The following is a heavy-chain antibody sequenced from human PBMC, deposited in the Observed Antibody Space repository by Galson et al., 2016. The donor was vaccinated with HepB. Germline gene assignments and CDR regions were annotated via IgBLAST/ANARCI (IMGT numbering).Heavy chain of an antibody. CDR3: ARDSAGSFDL. J-gene: IGHJ2*01. D-gene: IGHD3-10*01. V-gene: IGHV4-39*07. CDR1: GGSISRSSDY. Sequence: SETLSLTCSVSGGSISRSSDYWGWIRQPPGKGLEWIGTIYYSGSTYYNPSLNSRVTISVDTSKNQFSLKVSSVTAADTAVYYCARDSAGSFDLWGRGTLVTVAS. CDR2: IYYSGST.